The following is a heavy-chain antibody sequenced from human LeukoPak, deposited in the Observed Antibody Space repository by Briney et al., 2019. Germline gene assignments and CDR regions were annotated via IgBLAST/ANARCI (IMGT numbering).Heavy chain of an antibody. CDR2: IYTSGST. CDR1: GGSISSGSYY. CDR3: ARAPDCSSTSCYPGSDAFDI. J-gene: IGHJ3*02. D-gene: IGHD2-2*01. Sequence: SQTLSLTCTVSGGSISSGSYYWSWIRQPAGKGLEWIGRIYTSGSTNYNPSLKSRFTISVDPSKNQFSLKLSSVTAADTAVYYCARAPDCSSTSCYPGSDAFDIWGQGTMVTVSS. V-gene: IGHV4-61*02.